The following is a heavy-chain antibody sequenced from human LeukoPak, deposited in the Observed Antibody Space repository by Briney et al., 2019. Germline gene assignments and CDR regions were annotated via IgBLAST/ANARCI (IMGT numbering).Heavy chain of an antibody. J-gene: IGHJ4*02. D-gene: IGHD3-22*01. V-gene: IGHV4-59*12. Sequence: SETLSLTCTVSGGSINNYYWSWIRQPPGKGLEWIGYIHYSGSTNYNPSLKSRVTISVDTSKNQISLTLSSVTAADTAVYYCARPRRVLGSGYYDYWGQGTLVTVSS. CDR3: ARPRRVLGSGYYDY. CDR2: IHYSGST. CDR1: GGSINNYY.